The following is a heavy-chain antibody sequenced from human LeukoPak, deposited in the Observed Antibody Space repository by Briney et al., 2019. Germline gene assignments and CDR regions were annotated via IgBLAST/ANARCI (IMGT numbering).Heavy chain of an antibody. Sequence: SETLSLTCTVSGGSISSYYWSWIRQPPGKGLEWIGYIYYSGSTNYNPSLKSRVTISVDTSKNQFSLKPSSVTAADTAVYYCARVVPAAMDASGWYDYWGQGTLVTVSS. CDR1: GGSISSYY. CDR3: ARVVPAAMDASGWYDY. D-gene: IGHD2-2*01. V-gene: IGHV4-59*01. CDR2: IYYSGST. J-gene: IGHJ4*02.